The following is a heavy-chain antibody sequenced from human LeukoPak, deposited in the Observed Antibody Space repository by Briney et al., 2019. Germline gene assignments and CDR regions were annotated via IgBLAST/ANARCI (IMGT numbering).Heavy chain of an antibody. D-gene: IGHD4-11*01. CDR3: ARDPGAPYSDYIYYYYYYMDV. CDR1: GFTFSSYW. CDR2: INQDGSEK. V-gene: IGHV3-7*03. Sequence: PGGSLRLSCAASGFTFSSYWMSWVRQAPGKGLEWVANINQDGSEKYYVDSVKGRFTISRDNAKNSLYLQMNSLRAADTAVYYCARDPGAPYSDYIYYYYYYMDVWGKGTTVTVSS. J-gene: IGHJ6*03.